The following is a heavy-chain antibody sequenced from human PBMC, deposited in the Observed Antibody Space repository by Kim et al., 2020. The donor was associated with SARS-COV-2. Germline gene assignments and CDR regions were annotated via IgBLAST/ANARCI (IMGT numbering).Heavy chain of an antibody. V-gene: IGHV3-13*04. D-gene: IGHD2-8*01. J-gene: IGHJ6*02. CDR2: IGTAGDT. CDR3: ARVPGYCTNGVCYRAGMDV. CDR1: GFTFSSYD. Sequence: GGSLRLSCAASGFTFSSYDMHWVRQATGKGLEWVSAIGTAGDTYYPGSVKGRFTISRENAKNSLYLQMNSLRAGDTAVYYCARVPGYCTNGVCYRAGMDVWGQGTTVTVSS.